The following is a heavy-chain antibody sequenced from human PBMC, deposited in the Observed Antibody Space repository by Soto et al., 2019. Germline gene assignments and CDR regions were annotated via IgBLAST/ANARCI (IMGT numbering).Heavy chain of an antibody. CDR1: GFTFSNAW. Sequence: GGSLRLSCAASGFTFSNAWMSWVRQAPGKGLEWVGRIKSKTDGGTTDYAAPVKGRFTISRDDSKNTLYLQMNSLKTEDTAVYYCTTDPKYSGYNPYNWFDPWGQGTLVTVSS. D-gene: IGHD5-12*01. CDR3: TTDPKYSGYNPYNWFDP. J-gene: IGHJ5*02. CDR2: IKSKTDGGTT. V-gene: IGHV3-15*01.